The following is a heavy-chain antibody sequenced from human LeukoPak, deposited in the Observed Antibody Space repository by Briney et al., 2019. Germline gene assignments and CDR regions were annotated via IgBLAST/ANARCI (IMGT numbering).Heavy chain of an antibody. V-gene: IGHV4-59*01. CDR1: GGSISSYY. CDR3: ARAGDYGDYGAEYFQH. Sequence: KPPETLCLTCTVSGGSISSYYWSWIRQPPGKGLEWIGYIYYSGSTNYNPSLKSRVTISVDTSKNQFSLKLSSVTAADTAVYYCARAGDYGDYGAEYFQHWGQGTLVPVSS. CDR2: IYYSGST. D-gene: IGHD4-17*01. J-gene: IGHJ1*01.